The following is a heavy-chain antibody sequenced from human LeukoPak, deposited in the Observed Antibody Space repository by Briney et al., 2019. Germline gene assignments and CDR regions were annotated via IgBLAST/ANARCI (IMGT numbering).Heavy chain of an antibody. J-gene: IGHJ4*02. Sequence: SETLSLTCTVSGGPVSSSSYYWGWVRQSPEKGLECIGTIYYAGDTYYNPSLESRLTISVDTSKNQFSLKLRSVTAADTAVYYCARHAEYNSGWHFYLDHWGQGILVTVSS. V-gene: IGHV4-39*01. CDR3: ARHAEYNSGWHFYLDH. D-gene: IGHD6-19*01. CDR1: GGPVSSSSYY. CDR2: IYYAGDT.